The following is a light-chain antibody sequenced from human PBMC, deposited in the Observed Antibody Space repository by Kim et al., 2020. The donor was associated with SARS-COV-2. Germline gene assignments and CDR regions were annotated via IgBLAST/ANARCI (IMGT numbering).Light chain of an antibody. CDR1: QSVRYN. CDR3: QQYNDWPLLT. Sequence: IVMTLSPATLSVSPGERVTLSCRASQSVRYNLAWYQQRPGQAPRLLIYGASTRATDVSDRFSGSGSGTEFTLTIRSLQSEDLAVYYCQQYNDWPLLTFGGGTKVDIK. CDR2: GAS. V-gene: IGKV3-15*01. J-gene: IGKJ4*01.